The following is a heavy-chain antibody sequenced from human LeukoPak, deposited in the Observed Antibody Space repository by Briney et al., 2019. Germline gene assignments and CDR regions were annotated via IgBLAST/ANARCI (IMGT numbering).Heavy chain of an antibody. J-gene: IGHJ4*02. CDR3: AKLLSNSGRFLY. Sequence: GGSLRLSCAASGFTFSNAWMSWVRQAPGKGLEWVAFIRNDGSNKYYADSVKGRFTISRDNSKNTLYLQMDSLRAEDTAVYYCAKLLSNSGRFLYWGQGTLVTVSS. D-gene: IGHD4-23*01. CDR1: GFTFSNAW. V-gene: IGHV3-30*02. CDR2: IRNDGSNK.